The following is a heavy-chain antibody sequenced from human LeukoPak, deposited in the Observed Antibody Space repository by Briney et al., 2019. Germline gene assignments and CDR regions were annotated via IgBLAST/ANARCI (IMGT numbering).Heavy chain of an antibody. J-gene: IGHJ4*02. CDR1: GGTFSSSA. V-gene: IGHV1-69*13. CDR3: AKELSGGWSFDY. D-gene: IGHD6-19*01. Sequence: ASVKVSCKASGGTFSSSAISWVRQAPGQGLEWMGGIIPIFGTPNYAQKFQGRVTITADESTSTAYMELSSLRSEDTAVYYCAKELSGGWSFDYWGQGALVTVSS. CDR2: IIPIFGTP.